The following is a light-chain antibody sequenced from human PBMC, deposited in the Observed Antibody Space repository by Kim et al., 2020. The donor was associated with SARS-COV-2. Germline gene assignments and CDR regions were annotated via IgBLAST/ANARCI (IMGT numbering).Light chain of an antibody. CDR2: RND. Sequence: QSVLTQPPSASGTPGQRVTISCSGSSSNIGSDTVNWYQQIPGTAPKLLIYRNDQRASGVPDRFSGSKSGTSASLAISGLQSEDEGDYYCAAWDDSLNGPWVFGGGTQLTVL. CDR3: AAWDDSLNGPWV. V-gene: IGLV1-44*01. CDR1: SSNIGSDT. J-gene: IGLJ3*02.